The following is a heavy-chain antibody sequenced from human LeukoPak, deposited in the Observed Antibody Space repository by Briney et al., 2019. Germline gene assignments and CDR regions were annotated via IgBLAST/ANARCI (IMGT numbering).Heavy chain of an antibody. CDR2: ISYDGSNK. J-gene: IGHJ4*02. CDR1: GFTFSSYA. Sequence: GRSLRLSCAASGFTFSSYAMHWVRQAPGKGLEWVAVISYDGSNKYYADSVKGRFTISRDNSKNTLYLQMNSRRAEDTAVYYCARDDLYYYDSSGYQQEVDYWGQGTLVTVSS. CDR3: ARDDLYYYDSSGYQQEVDY. D-gene: IGHD3-22*01. V-gene: IGHV3-30-3*01.